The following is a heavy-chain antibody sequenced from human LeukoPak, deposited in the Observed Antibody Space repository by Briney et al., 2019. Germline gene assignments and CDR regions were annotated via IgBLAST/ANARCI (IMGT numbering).Heavy chain of an antibody. CDR2: IYYSGST. J-gene: IGHJ5*02. CDR1: GGSISSGGYY. CDR3: AREHDYGDNSPWFDP. D-gene: IGHD4-23*01. Sequence: PSETLSLTCTVSGGSISSGGYYWSWIRQHPGKGLEWIGYIYYSGSTYCNPSLKSRVTISVDTSKNQFSLKLSSVTAADTAVYYCAREHDYGDNSPWFDPWGQGTLVTVSS. V-gene: IGHV4-31*03.